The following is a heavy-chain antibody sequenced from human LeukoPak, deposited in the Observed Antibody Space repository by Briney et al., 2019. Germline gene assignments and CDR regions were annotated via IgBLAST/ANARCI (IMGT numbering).Heavy chain of an antibody. D-gene: IGHD6-13*01. CDR1: GGSISSYY. CDR3: ARGPGYSSSWYYDY. Sequence: SETLSLTCTVSGGSISSYYWSWIRQPPGKGLEWIGYIYYSGSTNYNPSLKSRVTISVDTSKNQFSPKLSSVTAADTAVYYCARGPGYSSSWYYDYWGQGTLVTVSS. CDR2: IYYSGST. V-gene: IGHV4-59*01. J-gene: IGHJ4*02.